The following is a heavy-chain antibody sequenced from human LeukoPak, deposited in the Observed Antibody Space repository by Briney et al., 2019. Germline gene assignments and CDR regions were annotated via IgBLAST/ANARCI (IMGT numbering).Heavy chain of an antibody. D-gene: IGHD6-19*01. CDR2: ISGSGGST. J-gene: IGHJ4*02. CDR1: GFTFSSYA. V-gene: IGHV3-23*01. CDR3: AKKQGQWLILYFFDY. Sequence: PGGSLRLSCAASGFTFSSYAMTWVRQAPGTGLEWVSHISGSGGSTFYADSVKGRFTISRDNSKNTLYLQMNSLRAEDTALYYCAKKQGQWLILYFFDYWGQGALVTVSS.